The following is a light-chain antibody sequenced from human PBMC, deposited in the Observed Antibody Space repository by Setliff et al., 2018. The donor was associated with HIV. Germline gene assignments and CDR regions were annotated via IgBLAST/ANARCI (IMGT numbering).Light chain of an antibody. J-gene: IGLJ3*02. CDR3: EAWDDSLSGPV. Sequence: QSVLTQPPSASGTPGQRINISCSGSSSSIGSNTVNWYQHLPGTAPELLIYSQNQRPSGVPDRFSGSKSGTSASLAISGLQSEDEGDYYCEAWDDSLSGPVFGGGTKVTVL. CDR1: SSSIGSNT. V-gene: IGLV1-44*01. CDR2: SQN.